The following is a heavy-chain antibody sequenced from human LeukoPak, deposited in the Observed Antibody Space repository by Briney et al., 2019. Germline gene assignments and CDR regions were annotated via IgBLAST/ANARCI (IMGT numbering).Heavy chain of an antibody. J-gene: IGHJ4*02. CDR1: GFTFSNYV. CDR3: AKDRLKTTIVVAIHTFGFDY. V-gene: IGHV3-23*01. CDR2: IIVIGGSI. Sequence: GGSLRLSCAASGFTFSNYVMSWVRQAPGKGLDWVSSIIVIGGSIYYAASVKGRFAISRDNSKNTLYLQMNSLRAEDTAVYYCAKDRLKTTIVVAIHTFGFDYWGQGTLVTVSS. D-gene: IGHD3-22*01.